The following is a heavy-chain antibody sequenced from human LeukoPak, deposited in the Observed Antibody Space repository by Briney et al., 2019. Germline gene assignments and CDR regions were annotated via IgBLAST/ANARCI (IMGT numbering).Heavy chain of an antibody. V-gene: IGHV1-24*01. J-gene: IGHJ6*03. CDR3: ARGPISYCSGGSCYPPRFEAHYMDV. Sequence: ASVKVSCKVSGYTLTELSMHWVRQAPGKGLEWMGGFDPEDGETIYAQKFQGRVTITADKSTSTAYMELSSLRSEDTAVYYCARGPISYCSGGSCYPPRFEAHYMDVWGKGTTVTVSS. D-gene: IGHD2-15*01. CDR1: GYTLTELS. CDR2: FDPEDGET.